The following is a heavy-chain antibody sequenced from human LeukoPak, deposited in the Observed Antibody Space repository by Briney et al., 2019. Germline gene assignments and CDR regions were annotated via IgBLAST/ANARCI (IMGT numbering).Heavy chain of an antibody. CDR1: GGSISSSSYY. CDR3: ARHNTYYDSSGPLPYWYFEL. J-gene: IGHJ2*01. V-gene: IGHV4-39*01. Sequence: LETLSVTCTVSGGSISSSSYYWGWISQPPGEGMEWTGSIYYSGSTYYNPYLKSRVTISVDTSKNQFSLKLSSVTAADTAVYYCARHNTYYDSSGPLPYWYFELWGRGTLVTVSS. D-gene: IGHD3-22*01. CDR2: IYYSGST.